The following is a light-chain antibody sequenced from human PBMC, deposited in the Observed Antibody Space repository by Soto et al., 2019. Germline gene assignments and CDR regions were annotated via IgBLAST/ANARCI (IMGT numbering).Light chain of an antibody. CDR3: CSYVGSDTYVI. V-gene: IGLV2-23*01. J-gene: IGLJ2*01. CDR2: EGS. CDR1: XXXXGGYIL. Sequence: QSALTQPASVSGSPGQSXTXSXTXXXXXXGGYILVSWYQQEPGKAPKLMIYEGSKRPSGVSNRFSGSKSGNTASLTISGLQAEDEAHYYCCSYVGSDTYVIFGGGTKLTVL.